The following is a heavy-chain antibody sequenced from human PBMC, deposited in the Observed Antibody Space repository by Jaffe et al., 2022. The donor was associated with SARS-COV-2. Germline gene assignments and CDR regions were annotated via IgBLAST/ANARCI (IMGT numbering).Heavy chain of an antibody. CDR2: INAGNGNT. CDR1: GYTFTSYA. CDR3: ARDGRYSGYEFDY. D-gene: IGHD5-12*01. Sequence: QVQLVQSGAEVKKPGASVKVSCKASGYTFTSYAMHWVRQAPGQRLEWMGWINAGNGNTKYSQKFQGRVTITRDTSASTAYMELSSLRSEDTAVYYCARDGRYSGYEFDYWGQGTLVTVSS. V-gene: IGHV1-3*01. J-gene: IGHJ4*02.